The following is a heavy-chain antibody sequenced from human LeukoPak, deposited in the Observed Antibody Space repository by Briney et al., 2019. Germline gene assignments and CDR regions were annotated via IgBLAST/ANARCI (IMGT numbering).Heavy chain of an antibody. CDR1: GFAFSSYE. J-gene: IGHJ4*02. CDR2: IRSSGSTI. Sequence: GGSLRLSCAASGFAFSSYEMIWVRQAPGKGLEWVSYIRSSGSTIYYADSVKRRFTISRDNAKNSLFLQMNSLRAEDTAVYYCARDFGRWFFDYWGQGTLVTVSS. D-gene: IGHD4-23*01. CDR3: ARDFGRWFFDY. V-gene: IGHV3-48*03.